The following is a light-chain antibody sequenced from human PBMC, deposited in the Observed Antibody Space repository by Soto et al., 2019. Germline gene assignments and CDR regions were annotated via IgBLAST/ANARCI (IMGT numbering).Light chain of an antibody. CDR2: EVS. J-gene: IGLJ2*01. CDR3: SSYTRNSTVA. Sequence: QSALTQPASVSGSPGESITISCSGTSNDVGRYNYVSWYQQHPGKVPKLLIYEVSQRPSGISNRLSGSKSGNTAPLTISGRQAEDEADYFYSSYTRNSTVAFGGGTKLTVL. CDR1: SNDVGRYNY. V-gene: IGLV2-14*03.